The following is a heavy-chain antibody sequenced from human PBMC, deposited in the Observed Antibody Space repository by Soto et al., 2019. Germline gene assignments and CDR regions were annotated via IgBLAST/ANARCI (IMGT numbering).Heavy chain of an antibody. J-gene: IGHJ1*01. V-gene: IGHV4-31*03. CDR1: GCSISSGGYY. Sequence: QVQLQESGPGLVKASQTLSLTCNVSGCSISSGGYYWTWIRQHPGKGLWWIGKIHHSGSTFYNPSLKRRVSRSVDTSKNQFSLKLSSVTAADTAVYFCVRGVLSWGQGTLVTVSS. CDR2: IHHSGST. CDR3: VRGVLS. D-gene: IGHD3-10*01.